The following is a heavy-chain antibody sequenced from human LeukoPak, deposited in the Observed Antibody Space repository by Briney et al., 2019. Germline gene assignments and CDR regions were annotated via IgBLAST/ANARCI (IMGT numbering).Heavy chain of an antibody. Sequence: ASVKVSCKVSGYTLTELSMHWVRQAPGKGLEWMGGFDPEDGETIYAQKFQGRVTMTEDTSTDTAYMELSSLRSEDTAVYYCATLGFGRNWHYYYYGMDVWGQGTTVTVSS. CDR2: FDPEDGET. CDR1: GYTLTELS. J-gene: IGHJ6*02. V-gene: IGHV1-24*01. CDR3: ATLGFGRNWHYYYYGMDV. D-gene: IGHD3-10*01.